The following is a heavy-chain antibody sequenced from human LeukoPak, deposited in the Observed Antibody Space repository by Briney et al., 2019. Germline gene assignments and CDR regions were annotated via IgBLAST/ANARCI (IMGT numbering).Heavy chain of an antibody. CDR1: GFTFSSYE. D-gene: IGHD6-13*01. J-gene: IGHJ6*02. V-gene: IGHV3-48*03. Sequence: PGGSLRLSCAASGFTFSSYEMNWVRQAPGKGLEWVSYISSSGSTIYYADSVKGRFTISRDNAKNSLYLQMNSLRAEDTAVYYCARDSSYSIPRDYYYYGMDVWGQGTTVTVSS. CDR3: ARDSSYSIPRDYYYYGMDV. CDR2: ISSSGSTI.